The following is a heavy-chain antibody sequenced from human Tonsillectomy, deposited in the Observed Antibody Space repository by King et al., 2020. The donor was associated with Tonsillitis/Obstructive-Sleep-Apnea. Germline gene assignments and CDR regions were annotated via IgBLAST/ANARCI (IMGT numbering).Heavy chain of an antibody. CDR3: ARDYGYYDILTGYFGTSTWGYFDY. J-gene: IGHJ4*02. CDR1: GFTFSSYG. CDR2: IWYDGSNK. V-gene: IGHV3-33*01. D-gene: IGHD3-9*01. Sequence: QVQLVESGGGVVQPGRSLRLSCAASGFTFSSYGMHWVRQAPGKGLEWVAVIWYDGSNKYYADSVKGRFTISRDNSKNTLYLKMNSLRAEDTAVYYCARDYGYYDILTGYFGTSTWGYFDYWGQGTLVTVSS.